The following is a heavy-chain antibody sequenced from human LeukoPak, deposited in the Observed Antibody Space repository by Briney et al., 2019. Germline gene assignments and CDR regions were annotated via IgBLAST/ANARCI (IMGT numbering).Heavy chain of an antibody. J-gene: IGHJ5*02. CDR2: ITSGGAP. V-gene: IGHV3-23*01. Sequence: GGSLRLSCAASGFTFSNYAVMWVRQAPGQGLEWVSAITSGGAPRYADSVKGRFTISRDNSKNTLYLQMNSLRAEDTAQYFCAKTARVYSHDSGSSRTYFDAWGQGTLVTVSS. CDR3: AKTARVYSHDSGSSRTYFDA. D-gene: IGHD3-16*02. CDR1: GFTFSNYA.